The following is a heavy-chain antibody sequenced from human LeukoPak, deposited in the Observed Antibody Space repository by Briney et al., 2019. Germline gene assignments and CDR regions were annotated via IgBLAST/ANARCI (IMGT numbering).Heavy chain of an antibody. CDR1: GGTFSSYA. CDR3: ATLNWNRELY. D-gene: IGHD1-1*01. Sequence: ASVKVSCKASGGTFSSYAISWVRQAPGQGLEWMGGFDPEDGETIYAQKFQGRVTMTEDTSTDTAYMELSSLRSEDTAVYYCATLNWNRELYWGQGTLVTVSS. V-gene: IGHV1-24*01. CDR2: FDPEDGET. J-gene: IGHJ4*02.